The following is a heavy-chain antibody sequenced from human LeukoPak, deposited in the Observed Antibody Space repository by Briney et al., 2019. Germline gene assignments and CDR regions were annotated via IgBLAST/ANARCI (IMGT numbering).Heavy chain of an antibody. D-gene: IGHD2-15*01. CDR2: IYYTGST. J-gene: IGHJ4*02. V-gene: IGHV4-59*01. CDR1: GGSISTYY. Sequence: SETLSLTCTVSGGSISTYYWSWVRQPPGKGLEWIGYIYYTGSTNYNPSFKGRVTMSVDRSKNQFSLRLNSVTAADTAVYYCAREGYCSGGSCHRTFDYWGRGTLVTVSS. CDR3: AREGYCSGGSCHRTFDY.